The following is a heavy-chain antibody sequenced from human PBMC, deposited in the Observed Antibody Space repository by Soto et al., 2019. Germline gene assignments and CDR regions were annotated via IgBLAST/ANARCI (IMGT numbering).Heavy chain of an antibody. D-gene: IGHD6-13*01. J-gene: IGHJ5*02. V-gene: IGHV3-53*02. CDR3: ARERAGHNPDWFDL. CDR1: GFTVSSNY. CDR2: IYSGGST. Sequence: EVQVVETGGGLIQPGGSLRLSCAVSGFTVSSNYMSLVRQPPGQGPEWVSDIYSGGSTYYADSVKGRFTISTDNSKTTLYLQMNSLRAEDTAVYYCARERAGHNPDWFDLWGQGTVVTVSS.